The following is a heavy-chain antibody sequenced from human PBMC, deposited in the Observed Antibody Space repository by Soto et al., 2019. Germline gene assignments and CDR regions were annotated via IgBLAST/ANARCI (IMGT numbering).Heavy chain of an antibody. CDR2: IYYSRST. J-gene: IGHJ4*02. D-gene: IGHD5-18*01. V-gene: IGHV4-59*01. Sequence: SETLSLTCTVSGGSISSCYWTWIRQPPGKGLEWIGYIYYSRSTNYNPSLKSRVTISVDTSKWQLSLKLSSVTAADTAVYCCAREPLWQYFDYWGQGTLVTVSS. CDR3: AREPLWQYFDY. CDR1: GGSISSCY.